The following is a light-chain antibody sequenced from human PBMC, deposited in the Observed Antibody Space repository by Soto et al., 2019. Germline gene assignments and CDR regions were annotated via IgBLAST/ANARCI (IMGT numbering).Light chain of an antibody. V-gene: IGKV3-11*01. Sequence: EIMLTQSPATLSLSPGERATLSCRAIQSVSSGYLAWYQQKPGQAPRLLIYDASNRATGIPARFSGSGSGTDFTLTISSLEPEDFAVYYCQQRSNWPLMYTFGQGTRLEIK. CDR1: QSVSSGY. J-gene: IGKJ5*01. CDR2: DAS. CDR3: QQRSNWPLMYT.